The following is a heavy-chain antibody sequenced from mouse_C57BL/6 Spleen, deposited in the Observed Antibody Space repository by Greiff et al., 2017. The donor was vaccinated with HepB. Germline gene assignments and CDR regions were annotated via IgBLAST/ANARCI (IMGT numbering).Heavy chain of an antibody. D-gene: IGHD4-1*01. CDR2: ISSGGSYT. CDR3: ARHERNWNLFDY. J-gene: IGHJ2*01. CDR1: GFTFSSYG. V-gene: IGHV5-6*02. Sequence: DVMLVESGGDLVKPGGSLKLSCAASGFTFSSYGMSWVRQTPDKRLEWVATISSGGSYTYYPDSVKGRFTISRDNAKNTLYLQMSSLKSEDTAMYYCARHERNWNLFDYWGQGTTLTVSS.